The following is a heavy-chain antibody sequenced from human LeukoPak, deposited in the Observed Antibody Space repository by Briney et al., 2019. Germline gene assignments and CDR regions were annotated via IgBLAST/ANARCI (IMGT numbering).Heavy chain of an antibody. CDR1: GFTFSSYS. Sequence: GGSLRLSCAASGFTFSSYSMNWVRQAPGKGLEWVSSISSSGSYIYYADSLKGRFAISRDNAKNSLYLQMNNLRAEDTAVYYCAREDPSSFDYWGQGILSTVSS. CDR2: ISSSGSYI. D-gene: IGHD6-13*01. CDR3: AREDPSSFDY. V-gene: IGHV3-21*06. J-gene: IGHJ4*02.